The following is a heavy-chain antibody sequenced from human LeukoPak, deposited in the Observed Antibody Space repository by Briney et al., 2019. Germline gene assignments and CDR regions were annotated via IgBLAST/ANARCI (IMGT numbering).Heavy chain of an antibody. V-gene: IGHV4-4*09. CDR3: ARTARVFDY. D-gene: IGHD5-18*01. CDR2: TYISGDT. Sequence: SETLSLTCTVSGYSITSVYWSWIRQPPGKGLEVFGYTYISGDTNYNPSLKSRVTISLDTSKNQVSLKMSSVTAADTAVYYCARTARVFDYWGQGILVTVSS. CDR1: GYSITSVY. J-gene: IGHJ4*02.